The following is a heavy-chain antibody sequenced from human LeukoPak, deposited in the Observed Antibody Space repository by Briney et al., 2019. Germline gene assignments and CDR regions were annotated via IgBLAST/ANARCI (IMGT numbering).Heavy chain of an antibody. Sequence: ASVKVSCKASGYTFTSYYMHWVRQAPGQGLEGMGIINPSGGSTSYAQKFQGRVTMTRDTSTSTVYMELSSLRSEDTAVYYGARVRGSSWATYYFDYWGQGTLVTVSS. CDR1: GYTFTSYY. CDR2: INPSGGST. J-gene: IGHJ4*02. CDR3: ARVRGSSWATYYFDY. D-gene: IGHD6-13*01. V-gene: IGHV1-46*01.